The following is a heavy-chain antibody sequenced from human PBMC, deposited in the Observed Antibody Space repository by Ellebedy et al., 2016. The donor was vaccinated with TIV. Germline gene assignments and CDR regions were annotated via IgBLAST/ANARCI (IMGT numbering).Heavy chain of an antibody. Sequence: GESLKISXVASGFTFSSYWMSWVRQAPGKGLEWVANIKQDGSEKYYVDSVKGRFTISRDNAKNSLNLQMNSLRGEDTAVYYCASWPAVIGPYYYHYNGMDVWGRGTTVTVSS. D-gene: IGHD2-2*02. CDR3: ASWPAVIGPYYYHYNGMDV. CDR2: IKQDGSEK. V-gene: IGHV3-7*03. J-gene: IGHJ6*02. CDR1: GFTFSSYW.